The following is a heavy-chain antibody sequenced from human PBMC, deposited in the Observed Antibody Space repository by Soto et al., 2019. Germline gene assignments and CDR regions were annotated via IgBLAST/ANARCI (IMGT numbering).Heavy chain of an antibody. CDR2: IYYSGST. CDR3: ARQSWWYYYDSSGSPLNWFDP. V-gene: IGHV4-39*01. Sequence: SETLSLTCTVSGGSISSSSYYWGWIRQPPGKGLEWIGSIYYSGSTYYNPSLKSRVTISVDTSKNQFSLKLSSVTAADTAVYYCARQSWWYYYDSSGSPLNWFDPWGQGTLVTVSS. CDR1: GGSISSSSYY. J-gene: IGHJ5*02. D-gene: IGHD3-22*01.